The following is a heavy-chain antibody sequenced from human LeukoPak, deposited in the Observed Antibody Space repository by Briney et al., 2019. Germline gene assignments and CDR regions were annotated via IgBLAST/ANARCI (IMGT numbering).Heavy chain of an antibody. V-gene: IGHV5-51*01. CDR2: IYPGDSDT. Sequence: GESLKISCKGSGFSFTNYWIGWVRQMSGKGLEWMGIIYPGDSDTRYSPSFQGQVTISADKSITTAYLQWSSLKTSDTAMYYCARSWVAGYGTVLDYWGQGTLVTVSS. CDR1: GFSFTNYW. CDR3: ARSWVAGYGTVLDY. J-gene: IGHJ4*02. D-gene: IGHD6-19*01.